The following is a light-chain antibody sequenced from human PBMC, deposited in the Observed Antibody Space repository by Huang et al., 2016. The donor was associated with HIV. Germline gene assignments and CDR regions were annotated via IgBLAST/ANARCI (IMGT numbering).Light chain of an antibody. J-gene: IGKJ2*01. Sequence: EIIMTQSPATLSLSPGEGASLSCRANQSVATNLAWYLHRPGQSPRILIFGASTRASGLPGRCSGNGSGTQFTLTVSGLQSEDFAVYYCQQYHNWPYTFGQGTKLEI. CDR1: QSVATN. CDR2: GAS. V-gene: IGKV3-15*01. CDR3: QQYHNWPYT.